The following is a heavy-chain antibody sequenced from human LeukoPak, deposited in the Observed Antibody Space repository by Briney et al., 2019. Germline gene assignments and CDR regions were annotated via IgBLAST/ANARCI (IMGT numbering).Heavy chain of an antibody. CDR2: INHSGST. CDR1: GGSFSGYS. J-gene: IGHJ3*02. D-gene: IGHD3-3*01. CDR3: ARSRYVLRLLEGGIFDI. Sequence: PSDTLSLTCTAYGGSFSGYSWSWIRQPPGKGLEWIGEINHSGSTNYNPSLKSRVTISVDRSKNKFSLKLSSVTAADTAVYYCARSRYVLRLLEGGIFDIWGQGTMVTVSS. V-gene: IGHV4-34*01.